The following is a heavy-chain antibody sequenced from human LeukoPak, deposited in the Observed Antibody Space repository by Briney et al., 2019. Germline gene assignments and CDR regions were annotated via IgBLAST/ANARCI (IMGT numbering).Heavy chain of an antibody. J-gene: IGHJ3*02. D-gene: IGHD3-22*01. CDR2: INPNSGAT. CDR1: GYTFTSYY. Sequence: ASVKVSCKASGYTFTSYYMNWVRQAPGQGLEWMGWINPNSGATNSAQKFQGRATMNRDTSISTAYMELSRLRSDDTAVYYCARESATYYYDTADAFDIWGQGTMVTVSS. V-gene: IGHV1-2*02. CDR3: ARESATYYYDTADAFDI.